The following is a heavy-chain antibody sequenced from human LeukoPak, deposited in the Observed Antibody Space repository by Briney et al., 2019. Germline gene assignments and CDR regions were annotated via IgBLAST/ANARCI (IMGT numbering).Heavy chain of an antibody. V-gene: IGHV4-39*01. Sequence: MPSETLSLTCTVSGGSISSSSYYWGWIRQPPGKGLEWIGSIYYSGGTYYNPSLKSRLTISVDTSKNQFSLKLSSVTAADTAVYYCARHLEGPVATVDYWGQGTLVTVSS. CDR2: IYYSGGT. J-gene: IGHJ4*02. CDR3: ARHLEGPVATVDY. CDR1: GGSISSSSYY. D-gene: IGHD5-12*01.